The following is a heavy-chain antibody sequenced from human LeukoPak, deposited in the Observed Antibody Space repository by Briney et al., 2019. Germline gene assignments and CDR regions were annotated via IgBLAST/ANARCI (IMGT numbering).Heavy chain of an antibody. CDR3: AKMIFGVVSAFDY. CDR1: GFTFCSYG. Sequence: GGTLRLSCAASGFTFCSYGMHWVRQAPGKGLEWVAVIWYDGSNKYYADSVKGRFTISRDNSKNTLYLQMNSLRAEDTAVYYCAKMIFGVVSAFDYWGQGTLVTVSS. J-gene: IGHJ4*02. D-gene: IGHD3-3*01. V-gene: IGHV3-33*06. CDR2: IWYDGSNK.